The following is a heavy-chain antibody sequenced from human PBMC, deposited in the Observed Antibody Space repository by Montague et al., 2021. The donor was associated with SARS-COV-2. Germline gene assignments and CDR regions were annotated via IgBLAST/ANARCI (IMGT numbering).Heavy chain of an antibody. CDR2: INYGGST. J-gene: IGHJ4*02. V-gene: IGHV4-34*01. D-gene: IGHD1-1*01. CDR1: GGSFRDYH. CDR3: ARGAPGY. Sequence: SETLPLTCAVYGGSFRDYHCTWIRHCPGAGLEWIGQINYGGSTKYNPSLKSRATISVDTSKNQFSLKLTSVTAADTAVYYCARGAPGYWGQGTLVTVSS.